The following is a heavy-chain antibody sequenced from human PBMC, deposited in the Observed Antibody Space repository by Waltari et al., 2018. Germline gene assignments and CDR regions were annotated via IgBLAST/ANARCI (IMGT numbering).Heavy chain of an antibody. J-gene: IGHJ5*02. V-gene: IGHV3-23*05. D-gene: IGHD2-21*02. CDR2: ITSGTTT. Sequence: EVQLLESGGGLLQPGGSLRLSCGASGFTFSSDAMTWVRQAPGKGLEWVSSITSGTTTYYADSVKGRFTISRDNSKNTLYLQMNSLRAEDTAVYYCAKVVTNWFDPWGQGALVTVSS. CDR3: AKVVTNWFDP. CDR1: GFTFSSDA.